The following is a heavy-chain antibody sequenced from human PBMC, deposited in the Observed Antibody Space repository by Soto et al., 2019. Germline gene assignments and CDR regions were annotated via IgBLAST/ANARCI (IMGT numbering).Heavy chain of an antibody. V-gene: IGHV3-48*01. Sequence: DVQLVESGGGLVQPGGSLRLSCAASGFPFNTYAMHWVRQAPGKGLEWISYINSASTTTFHADSVKGRFTVSRDNAEXXXXXXXXXXXXXXXXXYYCARDLSHWGQGTLVTVSS. CDR2: INSASTTT. D-gene: IGHD3-22*01. J-gene: IGHJ4*02. CDR1: GFPFNTYA. CDR3: ARDLSH.